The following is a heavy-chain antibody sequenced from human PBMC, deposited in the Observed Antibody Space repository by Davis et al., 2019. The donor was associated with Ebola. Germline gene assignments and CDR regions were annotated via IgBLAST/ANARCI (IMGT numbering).Heavy chain of an antibody. CDR2: IWYDGSNK. Sequence: GGSLRLSCAASGFTFSSYAMHWVRQAPGKGLEWVAVIWYDGSNKYYADSVKGRFTISRDNSKNTLYLQMNSLRAEDTAVYYCAKDFYYYLVVGGLDYWGQGTLVTVSS. V-gene: IGHV3-30*02. D-gene: IGHD3-22*01. CDR1: GFTFSSYA. CDR3: AKDFYYYLVVGGLDY. J-gene: IGHJ4*02.